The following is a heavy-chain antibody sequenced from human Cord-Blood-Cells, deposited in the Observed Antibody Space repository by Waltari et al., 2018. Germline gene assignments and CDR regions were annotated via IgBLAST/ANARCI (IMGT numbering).Heavy chain of an antibody. D-gene: IGHD5-12*01. CDR1: GFSLSTSGVG. V-gene: IGHV2-5*01. CDR2: IYWNDDK. J-gene: IGHJ4*02. Sequence: QITLKESGPTLVKPTQTLTLTCDFSGFSLSTSGVGVGWIRQPPGKALEWLALIYWNDDKRYSPSLKSRLTITKDTSKNQVVLTMTNMDPVDTATYYCARARDGYNYDYWGQGTLVTVSS. CDR3: ARARDGYNYDY.